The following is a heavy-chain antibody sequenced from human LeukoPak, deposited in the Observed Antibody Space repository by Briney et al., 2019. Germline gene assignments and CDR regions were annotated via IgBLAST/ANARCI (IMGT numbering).Heavy chain of an antibody. J-gene: IGHJ4*02. D-gene: IGHD3-10*01. CDR3: ARGTVRANDY. CDR2: IKQDGSEK. CDR1: GFTFGDTW. V-gene: IGHV3-7*01. Sequence: QPGGSLRLSCAASGFTFGDTWMNWVRQVPGQGLEWVANIKQDGSEKFYVASVKGRFTIPRDNAKNSLYLQMNSLRAEDTAVYYCARGTVRANDYWGQGTLVTVSS.